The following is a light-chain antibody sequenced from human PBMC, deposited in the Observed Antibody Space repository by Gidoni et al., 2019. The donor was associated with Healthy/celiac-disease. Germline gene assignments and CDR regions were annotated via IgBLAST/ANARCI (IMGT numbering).Light chain of an antibody. CDR2: QDS. Sequence: YELTQPPSVSVSPGQTANITCSGDKLGDKYACWYQQKPGKSPVLVIYQDSKKPSGIPERFSGSNSGNTATLTISGTQAMDEADYYCQAWDSSTVVFGGGTKLTVL. CDR1: KLGDKY. V-gene: IGLV3-1*01. J-gene: IGLJ2*01. CDR3: QAWDSSTVV.